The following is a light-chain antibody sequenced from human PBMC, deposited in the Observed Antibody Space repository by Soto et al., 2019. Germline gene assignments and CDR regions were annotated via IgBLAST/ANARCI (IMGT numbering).Light chain of an antibody. CDR1: QSVLYSSNNKNY. CDR3: QQYYSTPYT. V-gene: IGKV4-1*01. CDR2: WES. Sequence: DIVMTQSPDSLAVSLGERATINCKSSQSVLYSSNNKNYLAWYQQKPGQPPNLLIYWESTGESGVPDRFSGSGSGTDFTLTISSLQAEDVAVYYCQQYYSTPYTFGQGTKLAIK. J-gene: IGKJ2*01.